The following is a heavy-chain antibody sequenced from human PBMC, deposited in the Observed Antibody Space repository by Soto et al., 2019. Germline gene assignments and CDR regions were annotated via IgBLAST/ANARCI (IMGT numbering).Heavy chain of an antibody. V-gene: IGHV1-69*13. D-gene: IGHD2-8*02. CDR1: GGTFSSYA. CDR3: ARGLLGTTFDY. CDR2: IIPIFGTA. Sequence: SVKVSFKASGGTFSSYAISWLRQAPGQGLEWMGGIIPIFGTANYAQKFQGRVTITADESTSTAYMELSSLRSEDTAVYYCARGLLGTTFDYWGQGTLVTVSS. J-gene: IGHJ4*02.